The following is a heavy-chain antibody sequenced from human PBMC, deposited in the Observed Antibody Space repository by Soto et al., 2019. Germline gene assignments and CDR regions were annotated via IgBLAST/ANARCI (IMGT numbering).Heavy chain of an antibody. CDR1: GGTFSSYA. V-gene: IGHV1-69*13. D-gene: IGHD3-10*01. J-gene: IGHJ4*02. CDR3: ARVSGLSYTFDY. CDR2: IIPIFGTA. Sequence: SVKVSCKASGGTFSSYAISWVRQAPGQGLEWMGGIIPIFGTANYAQKFQGRVTITADESTSTAYMEPSSLRSEDTAVYYCARVSGLSYTFDYWGQGTLVTVSS.